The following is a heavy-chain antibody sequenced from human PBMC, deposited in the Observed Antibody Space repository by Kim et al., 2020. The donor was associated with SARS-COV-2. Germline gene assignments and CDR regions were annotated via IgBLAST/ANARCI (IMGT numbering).Heavy chain of an antibody. V-gene: IGHV3-33*01. CDR3: ARDGKALHDYSNYWTDGLDD. J-gene: IGHJ4*02. Sequence: GGSLRLSCAASGFTFSSYGMHWVRQAPGKGLEWVAVIWYDGSNKYYADSVKGRFTISRDNSKNTLYLQMNSLRAEDTAVYYCARDGKALHDYSNYWTDGLDDWGQGTLVTDSS. D-gene: IGHD4-4*01. CDR1: GFTFSSYG. CDR2: IWYDGSNK.